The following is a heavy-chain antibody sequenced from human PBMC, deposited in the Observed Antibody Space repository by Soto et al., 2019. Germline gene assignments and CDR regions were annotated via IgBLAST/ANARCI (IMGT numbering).Heavy chain of an antibody. Sequence: VQLVQSGAEVKKPGSSVKVSCKASGGTFSNYLFIWVRQAPGQGLDWMGGIIPIFGTTDYGQRFQGRVTITADESTNTAYMELSSLRSDDTAVYYCARGLYCGGGCYSHFDYWGQGTLFTVSS. CDR3: ARGLYCGGGCYSHFDY. CDR2: IIPIFGTT. J-gene: IGHJ4*02. D-gene: IGHD2-21*02. V-gene: IGHV1-69*01. CDR1: GGTFSNYL.